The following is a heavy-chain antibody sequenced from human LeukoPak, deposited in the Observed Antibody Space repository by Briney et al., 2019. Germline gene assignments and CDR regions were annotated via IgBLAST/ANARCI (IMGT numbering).Heavy chain of an antibody. V-gene: IGHV3-15*01. CDR1: GFTFSNAW. D-gene: IGHD3-10*01. J-gene: IGHJ3*02. CDR3: TTALSGSGVSDAFDI. Sequence: KPGGSLRLSCAASGFTFSNAWMSWVRQTPGKGLEWVGRITRKVDGGTTDYTTPVKGRFTISRDDSKNTLYLQMNSLKTEDTAVYYCTTALSGSGVSDAFDIWGQGTMVTISS. CDR2: ITRKVDGGTT.